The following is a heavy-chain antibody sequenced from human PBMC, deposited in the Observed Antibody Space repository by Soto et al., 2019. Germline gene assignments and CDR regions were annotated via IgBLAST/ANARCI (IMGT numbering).Heavy chain of an antibody. CDR2: ISAYNGNT. CDR1: GYTFTSYG. Sequence: GASVKVSCKASGYTFTSYGISWVRQAPGQGLEWMGWISAYNGNTNYAQKLQGRVTMTTDTSTSTAYMELRSLRSDDTAVYYCARDLVVVVPADPWKYYYGMDVWGQGTTVTVSS. D-gene: IGHD2-2*01. CDR3: ARDLVVVVPADPWKYYYGMDV. V-gene: IGHV1-18*01. J-gene: IGHJ6*02.